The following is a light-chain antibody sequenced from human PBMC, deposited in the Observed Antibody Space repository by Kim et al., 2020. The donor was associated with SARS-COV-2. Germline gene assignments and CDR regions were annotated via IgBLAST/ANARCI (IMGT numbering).Light chain of an antibody. CDR1: QSVSSNY. CDR3: QQYGSSLLT. CDR2: GAS. Sequence: SPGERATLSCRASQSVSSNYLAWYQQKPGQAPRLLIYGASSRATGIPDRFSGSGSATDFTLIISRLEPEDFAVYYCQQYGSSLLTFGGGTKVDIK. V-gene: IGKV3-20*01. J-gene: IGKJ4*01.